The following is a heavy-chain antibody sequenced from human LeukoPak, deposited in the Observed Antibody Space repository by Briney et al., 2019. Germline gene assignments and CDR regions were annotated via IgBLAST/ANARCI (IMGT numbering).Heavy chain of an antibody. Sequence: SETLSLTCTVSGGSISSSSHHWSWVRQPPGQGLQWIGSIYYSGNTYYNPSLKSRVTISVDTSKNQFSLKLTSVTAADTAVYYCTREYSSSSDYWGQGTLVTVSS. CDR3: TREYSSSSDY. CDR2: IYYSGNT. D-gene: IGHD6-6*01. V-gene: IGHV4-39*02. J-gene: IGHJ4*02. CDR1: GGSISSSSHH.